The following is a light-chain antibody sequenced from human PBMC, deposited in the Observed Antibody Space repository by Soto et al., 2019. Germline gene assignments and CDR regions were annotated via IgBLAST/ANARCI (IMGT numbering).Light chain of an antibody. CDR1: QRISSY. J-gene: IGKJ1*01. V-gene: IGKV1-39*01. Sequence: DIQMTQSPSSLSASVGDRVTITCRASQRISSYLNWYQQKPGKAPELLIYAASNLQSEVPSRFRGSGSGTDFTLTISSLQPEDFATYYCQQSYNIFSWTFGQGTKVEI. CDR3: QQSYNIFSWT. CDR2: AAS.